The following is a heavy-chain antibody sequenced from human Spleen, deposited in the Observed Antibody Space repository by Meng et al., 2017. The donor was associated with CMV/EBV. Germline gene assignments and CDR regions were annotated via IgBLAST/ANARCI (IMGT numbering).Heavy chain of an antibody. J-gene: IGHJ3*02. D-gene: IGHD2-2*01. Sequence: ASVKVSCKASGYTFTGYYIHWVRQAPGQGLEWMGRINPNSGDTNYAQKFQGRVTMTRDTSISTVYMELSRLRSDDTAIYYCARAFGCSSSTCYGYVFDIWGQGTVVTVSS. CDR3: ARAFGCSSSTCYGYVFDI. CDR2: INPNSGDT. V-gene: IGHV1-2*02. CDR1: GYTFTGYY.